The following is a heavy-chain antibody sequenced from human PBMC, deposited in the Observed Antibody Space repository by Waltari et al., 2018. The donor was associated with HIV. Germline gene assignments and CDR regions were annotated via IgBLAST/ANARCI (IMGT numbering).Heavy chain of an antibody. Sequence: EVQLVESGGGLVEPGGSLRLSCAASGFTFADARMNWVRQAPGTGLEWVARIKGKTDAGTRDFAAPVKGRFSISRNYLKNTVDLQMNNLKTEDTALYYCAAGTGRSDFDYWGQGTLVTVSS. CDR2: IKGKTDAGTR. CDR1: GFTFADAR. D-gene: IGHD7-27*01. V-gene: IGHV3-15*01. J-gene: IGHJ4*02. CDR3: AAGTGRSDFDY.